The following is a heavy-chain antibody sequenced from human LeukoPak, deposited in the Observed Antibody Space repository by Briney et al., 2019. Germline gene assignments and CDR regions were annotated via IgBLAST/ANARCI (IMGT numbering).Heavy chain of an antibody. D-gene: IGHD2-15*01. V-gene: IGHV3-30-3*01. CDR3: AKDAEAVVVVAATPDY. J-gene: IGHJ4*02. CDR1: GFTFSSYA. Sequence: GRSLRLSCAASGFTFSSYAMHWVRQAPGKGLEWVAVISYDGSNKYYADSVKGRFTISRDNSKNTLYLQMNSLRAEDTAVYYCAKDAEAVVVVAATPDYWGQGTLVTVSS. CDR2: ISYDGSNK.